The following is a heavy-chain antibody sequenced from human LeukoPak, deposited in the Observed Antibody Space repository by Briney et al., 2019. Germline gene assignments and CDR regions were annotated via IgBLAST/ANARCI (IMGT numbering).Heavy chain of an antibody. J-gene: IGHJ5*02. Sequence: ASVKVSCKASGYTFTSYAMHWVRQAPGQRLEWMGWINAGNGNTKYSQKFQGRVTITGDTSASTAYMELSSLRSEDTAVYYCARGVKQYSNWFDPWGQGTLVTVSS. D-gene: IGHD6-19*01. CDR2: INAGNGNT. CDR3: ARGVKQYSNWFDP. V-gene: IGHV1-3*01. CDR1: GYTFTSYA.